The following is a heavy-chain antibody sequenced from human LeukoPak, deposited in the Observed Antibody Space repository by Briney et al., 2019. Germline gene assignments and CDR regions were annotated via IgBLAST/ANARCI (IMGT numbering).Heavy chain of an antibody. CDR3: ASDRSGSYHRGDFDY. CDR2: IIPIFGTA. J-gene: IGHJ4*02. V-gene: IGHV1-69*05. D-gene: IGHD1-26*01. Sequence: SVKVSCKASGGTFSSYAISCVRQAPGQGLEWMGGIIPIFGTANYAQKVQGRVTITTDESTSTAYMELSSLRSEDTAVYYCASDRSGSYHRGDFDYWGQGTLVTVSS. CDR1: GGTFSSYA.